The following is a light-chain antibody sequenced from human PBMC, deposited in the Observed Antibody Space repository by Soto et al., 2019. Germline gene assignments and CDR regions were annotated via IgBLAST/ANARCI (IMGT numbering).Light chain of an antibody. V-gene: IGKV3-20*01. CDR2: GTS. J-gene: IGKJ4*01. CDR1: QTIGRNY. CDR3: QQYANSPLLT. Sequence: EIVLTQSPGTLSLSPGETATLSCRASQTIGRNYLAWYQQKPGQAPRLLIFGTSTRATGIPDRFSGSGSGTDFTLSISRLEPEDFAVYYCQQYANSPLLTLGGGTKVDIK.